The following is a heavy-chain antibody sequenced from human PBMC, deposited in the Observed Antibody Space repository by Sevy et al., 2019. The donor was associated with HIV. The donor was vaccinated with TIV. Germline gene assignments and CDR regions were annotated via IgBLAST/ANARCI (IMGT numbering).Heavy chain of an antibody. CDR2: IKVDGSDK. J-gene: IGHJ6*02. V-gene: IGHV3-7*03. CDR1: GFTFSRYW. CDR3: ARDCNSNTCLWGLDV. D-gene: IGHD2-2*01. Sequence: GGSLRLSCAASGFTFSRYWMSWVRQAPGKGLEWVANIKVDGSDKYYVDSVKGRFTISRDNAKNSLYLQMNSLRAEDTAVYYCARDCNSNTCLWGLDVWGQGTTVTVSS.